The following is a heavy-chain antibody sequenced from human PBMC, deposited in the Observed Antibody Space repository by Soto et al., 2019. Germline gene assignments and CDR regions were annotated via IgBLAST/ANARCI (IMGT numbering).Heavy chain of an antibody. Sequence: QVQLVQSGAEVKRPGSSVKVSCRASGGTFSDYTFSWVRQAPGQGLEWLGGIIPYLGSSKYADNFQARGTFSADEPTATASMDLSSLRSGDTAVYYCAAKKYRTSSTNYFYNYGMDIWGQGTTVTVSS. D-gene: IGHD6-6*01. J-gene: IGHJ6*02. CDR2: IIPYLGSS. CDR3: AAKKYRTSSTNYFYNYGMDI. V-gene: IGHV1-69*01. CDR1: GGTFSDYT.